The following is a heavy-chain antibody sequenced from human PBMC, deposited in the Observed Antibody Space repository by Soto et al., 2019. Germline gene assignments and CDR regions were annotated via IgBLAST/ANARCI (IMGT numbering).Heavy chain of an antibody. Sequence: EVQLVESGGGLVKPGGSLRLSCAASGFTFTRYSMNWVRQAPGKGLELVSSISSTTNYIYYGDSMKDRFTISSDNAKNTLSLEINSLRAEDTAVYDCARESEDIISNVDYGGQGTLVTVSS. V-gene: IGHV3-21*06. D-gene: IGHD1-1*01. CDR3: ARESEDIISNVDY. CDR2: ISSTTNYI. CDR1: GFTFTRYS. J-gene: IGHJ4*02.